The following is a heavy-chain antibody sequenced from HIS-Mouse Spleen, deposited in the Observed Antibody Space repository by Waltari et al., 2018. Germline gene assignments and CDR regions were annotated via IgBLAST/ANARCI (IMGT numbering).Heavy chain of an antibody. CDR3: ARTLLNIAAPFDP. CDR2: ISYDGSNK. Sequence: QVQLVESGGGVVQPGRSLRLSWAAPGFTFRRFAMHWFRQAPGKGLEWVAVISYDGSNKYYADSVKGRFTISRDNSKNTLYLQMNSLRAEDTAVYYCARTLLNIAAPFDPWGQGTLVTVSS. J-gene: IGHJ5*02. CDR1: GFTFRRFA. D-gene: IGHD6-6*01. V-gene: IGHV3-30*04.